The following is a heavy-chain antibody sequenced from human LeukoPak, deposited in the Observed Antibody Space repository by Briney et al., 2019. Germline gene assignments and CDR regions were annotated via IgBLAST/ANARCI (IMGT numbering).Heavy chain of an antibody. J-gene: IGHJ3*02. CDR1: GGSISSSSYY. Sequence: SETLSLTCTVSGGSISSSSYYWGWIRQPPGKGLEWIGSIYYSGSTYYNPSLKSRVTISVDTSKNQFSLKLSSVTAADTAMYYCARGEMATIHAFDIWGQGTMVTVSS. CDR2: IYYSGST. V-gene: IGHV4-39*07. CDR3: ARGEMATIHAFDI. D-gene: IGHD5-24*01.